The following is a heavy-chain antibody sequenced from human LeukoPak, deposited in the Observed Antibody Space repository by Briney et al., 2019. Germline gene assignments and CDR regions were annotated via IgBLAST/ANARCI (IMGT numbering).Heavy chain of an antibody. CDR1: GFTFSSYG. CDR3: AKKPTPYSGYDFRVSYFDY. D-gene: IGHD5-12*01. Sequence: GGSLRLSCAASGFTFSSYGMHWVRQAPGKGLEWVAFIRYDGSNKYYADSVKGRFTISRDNSKNTLYLQMNSLRAEDTAVYYCAKKPTPYSGYDFRVSYFDYWGQGTLVTVSS. J-gene: IGHJ4*02. V-gene: IGHV3-30*02. CDR2: IRYDGSNK.